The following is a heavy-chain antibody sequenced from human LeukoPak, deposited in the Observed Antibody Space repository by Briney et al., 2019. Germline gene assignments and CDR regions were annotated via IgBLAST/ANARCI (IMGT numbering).Heavy chain of an antibody. Sequence: SETLSLTCAVSGVSISSGGYSWSWIRQPPGKGLEWIGYIYHSGSTYYNPSLKSRVTISVDRSKNQFSLKLSSVTAADTAVYYCARGRPYSGGYHLDYWGQGTLVTVSA. V-gene: IGHV4-30-2*01. CDR3: ARGRPYSGGYHLDY. D-gene: IGHD1-26*01. J-gene: IGHJ4*02. CDR2: IYHSGST. CDR1: GVSISSGGYS.